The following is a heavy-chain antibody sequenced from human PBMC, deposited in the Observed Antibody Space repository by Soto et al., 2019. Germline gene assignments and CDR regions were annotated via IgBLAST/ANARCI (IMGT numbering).Heavy chain of an antibody. CDR3: ARAFQNGYCSGGSCYSVRGYFDY. Sequence: QVQLQESGPGLVKPSQTLSLTCTVSGGSISSGGYYWSWIRQHPGKGLEWIGYIYYSGSTYYNPSLKSRVTISVDTSKNQFSLKLGSVTAADTAVYYCARAFQNGYCSGGSCYSVRGYFDYWGQGTLVTVSS. D-gene: IGHD2-15*01. CDR1: GGSISSGGYY. V-gene: IGHV4-31*03. J-gene: IGHJ4*02. CDR2: IYYSGST.